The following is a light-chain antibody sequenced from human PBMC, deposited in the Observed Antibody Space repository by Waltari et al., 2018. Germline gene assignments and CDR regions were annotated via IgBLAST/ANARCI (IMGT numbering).Light chain of an antibody. J-gene: IGLJ2*01. Sequence: QSALTQPASVSGSPGQSITISCTGTSSAVGNYTRVSWYQQHPGKAPKLMIDAFSKRPSGVSDRFSGSKSGDMASLTISGLQPEDEAEYFCSSYAGSSKGVFGGGTKVTVL. CDR3: SSYAGSSKGV. CDR1: SSAVGNYTR. V-gene: IGLV2-23*02. CDR2: AFS.